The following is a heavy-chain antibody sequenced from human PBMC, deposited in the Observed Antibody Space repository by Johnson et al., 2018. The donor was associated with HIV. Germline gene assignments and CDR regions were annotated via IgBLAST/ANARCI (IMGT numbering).Heavy chain of an antibody. Sequence: QVQLVESGGGVVQPGRSLRLSCAASVFTFSSYAMHWVRQAPGKGLEWVAVISYDGSNKYYADSVKGRFTISRDNSKNTLYLQMNSLRAEDTAVYYCARETRLLNAFDIWGQGTMVTVSS. CDR3: ARETRLLNAFDI. V-gene: IGHV3-30-3*01. D-gene: IGHD2/OR15-2a*01. CDR2: ISYDGSNK. CDR1: VFTFSSYA. J-gene: IGHJ3*02.